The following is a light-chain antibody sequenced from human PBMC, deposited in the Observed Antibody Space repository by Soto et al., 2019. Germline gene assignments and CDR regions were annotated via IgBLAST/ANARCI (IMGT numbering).Light chain of an antibody. V-gene: IGLV2-14*01. J-gene: IGLJ2*01. CDR1: SSDVGAYTY. CDR3: SSYTTSNILV. Sequence: QSALTQPASVSGSPGQSITISCTGSSSDVGAYTYVSWYQQHPGKAPKLMIFEVSDRPSGVSNRFSGSKSGNTASLTISGLQAEDEADYYCSSYTTSNILVFGGGTKPTVL. CDR2: EVS.